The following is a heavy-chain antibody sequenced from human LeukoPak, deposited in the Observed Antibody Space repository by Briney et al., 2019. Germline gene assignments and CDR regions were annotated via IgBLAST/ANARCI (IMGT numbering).Heavy chain of an antibody. CDR1: GGSISNYF. V-gene: IGHV4-4*07. CDR2: IYSTGRS. Sequence: SETLSLTCTVSGGSISNYFWSWVRQPAGKGLEWIGRIYSTGRSDYNPSLKSRITMSVDTSKNQFSLKLSSVTAADTAVYYCAKVGYDFWSGYYTRPLDYWGQGTLVTVSS. D-gene: IGHD3-3*01. CDR3: AKVGYDFWSGYYTRPLDY. J-gene: IGHJ4*02.